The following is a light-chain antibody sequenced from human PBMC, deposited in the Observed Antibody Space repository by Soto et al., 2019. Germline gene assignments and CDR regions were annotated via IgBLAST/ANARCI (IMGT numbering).Light chain of an antibody. V-gene: IGKV1-39*01. J-gene: IGKJ4*01. CDR2: SAS. CDR1: QRISAF. CDR3: QQCYRLPFT. Sequence: DIPMTQSPSSVSAFVGESVTITCHASQRISAFLNWYHQKPGKAPKLLIYSASYLQSGVPSNFSGSGSGTDFTLSIVTLQPEDSGTYFCQQCYRLPFTFGGGTKVEV.